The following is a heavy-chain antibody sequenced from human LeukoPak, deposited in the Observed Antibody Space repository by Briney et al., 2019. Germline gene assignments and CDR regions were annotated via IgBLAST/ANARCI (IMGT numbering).Heavy chain of an antibody. D-gene: IGHD3-10*01. Sequence: TSETLSLTCTVSGGSISSITYYWGWIRPPPGKGLVWFGSIYYSGSTYYNPSLKSRVTISVDTSKNQFSLKLSSVTAADTAVYYCARSPHYYGSGSYHYFDYWGQGTLVTVSS. CDR3: ARSPHYYGSGSYHYFDY. CDR1: GGSISSITYY. CDR2: IYYSGST. V-gene: IGHV4-39*01. J-gene: IGHJ4*02.